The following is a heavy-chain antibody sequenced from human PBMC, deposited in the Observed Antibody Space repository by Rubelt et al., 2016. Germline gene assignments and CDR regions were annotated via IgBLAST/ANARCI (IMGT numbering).Heavy chain of an antibody. D-gene: IGHD1-26*01. V-gene: IGHV4-34*01. J-gene: IGHJ3*02. CDR1: GGSFSGYY. CDR3: ARVQGAIDDAFDI. Sequence: QVQLQQWGAGLLKPSETLSLTCAVYGGSFSGYYWSWIRKPPGKGLEWIGEINHSGSTNYNPSLKSRVTISVDTSKNQFSLKPSSVTAADTAVYYCARVQGAIDDAFDIWGQGTMVTVSS. CDR2: INHSGST.